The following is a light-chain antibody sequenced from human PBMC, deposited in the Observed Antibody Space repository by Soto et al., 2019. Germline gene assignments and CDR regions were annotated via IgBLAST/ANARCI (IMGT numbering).Light chain of an antibody. CDR1: QSISSW. J-gene: IGKJ1*01. V-gene: IGKV1-5*03. Sequence: DIQMTQSPSTLSASVGDRVTITCRASQSISSWLAWYQQKPGKAPKLLLYKASSLESGVPSRFSGSGSGTEFNLTISSLQPDDFATYYCQQYNSYPWTFGQGTKVEIK. CDR2: KAS. CDR3: QQYNSYPWT.